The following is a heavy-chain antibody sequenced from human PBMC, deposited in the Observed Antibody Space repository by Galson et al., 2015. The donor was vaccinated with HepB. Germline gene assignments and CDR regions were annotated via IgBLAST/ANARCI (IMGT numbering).Heavy chain of an antibody. V-gene: IGHV1-3*01. J-gene: IGHJ4*02. D-gene: IGHD3-10*01. CDR1: GSTFTSYA. CDR2: INAGNGNT. Sequence: SVKVSCKASGSTFTSYAMHWVRQAPGQRLEWMGWINAGNGNTKYSQKFQGRVTITRDTSASTAYMELSSLRSEDTAVYYCARRIYGSGSYTCIDYWGQGTLVTVSS. CDR3: ARRIYGSGSYTCIDY.